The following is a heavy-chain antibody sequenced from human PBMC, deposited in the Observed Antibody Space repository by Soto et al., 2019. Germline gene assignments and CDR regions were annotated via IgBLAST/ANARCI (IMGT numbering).Heavy chain of an antibody. Sequence: ASVEVSCKASGDAFASYAMHWVRQAPGQRLEWMGWINAGNGNTKYSQKFQGRVTITRDTSASTAYMELSSLRSEDTAVYYCARRGSQLPLDYWGQGTLVTVSS. CDR3: ARRGSQLPLDY. J-gene: IGHJ4*02. CDR1: GDAFASYA. CDR2: INAGNGNT. V-gene: IGHV1-3*01. D-gene: IGHD2-2*01.